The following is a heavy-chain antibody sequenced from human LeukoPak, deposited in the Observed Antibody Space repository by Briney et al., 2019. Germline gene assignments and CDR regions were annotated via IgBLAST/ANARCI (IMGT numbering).Heavy chain of an antibody. CDR3: ARADRLHGGPYLIGP. CDR2: INPSSGGT. V-gene: IGHV1-2*02. Sequence: ASVKVSCKTSGYSFTHYYMHWVRQAPVHGLEWMGWINPSSGGTSSAQKFQGRVTMTRDTSITTVYMEVRWLTSDDTAVYYCARADRLHGGPYLIGPWGQGTLVTVSS. J-gene: IGHJ5*02. D-gene: IGHD2-21*01. CDR1: GYSFTHYY.